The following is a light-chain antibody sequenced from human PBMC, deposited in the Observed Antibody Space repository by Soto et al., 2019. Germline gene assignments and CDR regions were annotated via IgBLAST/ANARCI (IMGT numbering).Light chain of an antibody. CDR2: EVS. CDR1: SSDVGGYDY. CDR3: SSYSISTAYL. Sequence: QSVLTQPASVSGSPGQSITISCTGTSSDVGGYDYVSWYQLHPGKAPKLMIFEVSNRPSGVSYRFSGPKSGNTASLTISGLQAEDEADYFCSSYSISTAYLFGTGTKVT. V-gene: IGLV2-14*01. J-gene: IGLJ1*01.